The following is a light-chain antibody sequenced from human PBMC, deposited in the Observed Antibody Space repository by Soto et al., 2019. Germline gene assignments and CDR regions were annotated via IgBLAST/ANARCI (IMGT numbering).Light chain of an antibody. CDR1: SSDVGSSNL. J-gene: IGLJ1*01. CDR3: CSFARSSTFYV. CDR2: EGS. Sequence: QSVLTQPASVSGSPGQSITISCTGTSSDVGSSNLVSWYQQYPGKAPKLIIYEGSRRPSGVSGRFSGSKSGNTASLTISGFQAEDEVDYYCCSFARSSTFYVFGTGPKVTVL. V-gene: IGLV2-23*01.